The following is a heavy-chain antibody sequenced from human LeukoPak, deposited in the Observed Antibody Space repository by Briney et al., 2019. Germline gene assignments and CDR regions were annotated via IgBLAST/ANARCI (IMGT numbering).Heavy chain of an antibody. CDR2: ISSSGSTK. CDR3: ARLSIAAHDEVPNYWYFDL. D-gene: IGHD6-6*01. CDR1: GFTFSDYD. V-gene: IGHV3-11*01. J-gene: IGHJ2*01. Sequence: PGGSLRLSCAASGFTFSDYDMRWIRQAPGKGLEWGSYISSSGSTKHYADSVKGRFTISRDNAKNSLYLQMNSLSAEDTAVYYCARLSIAAHDEVPNYWYFDLWGRGTLVTVSS.